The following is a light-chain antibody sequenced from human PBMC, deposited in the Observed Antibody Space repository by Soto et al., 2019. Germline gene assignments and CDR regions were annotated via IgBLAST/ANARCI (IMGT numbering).Light chain of an antibody. CDR2: GAS. CDR1: QSVSSN. CDR3: QQYDNWPPVT. V-gene: IGKV3-15*01. J-gene: IGKJ4*01. Sequence: EILMTQSPAILSVSPGERATLSCRASQSVSSNLAWYQQKPSQAPRILMYGASTRASGIPARFSGSGSGTEFTLTISSLQSEDFAVYYCQQYDNWPPVTFGGGTKVEIK.